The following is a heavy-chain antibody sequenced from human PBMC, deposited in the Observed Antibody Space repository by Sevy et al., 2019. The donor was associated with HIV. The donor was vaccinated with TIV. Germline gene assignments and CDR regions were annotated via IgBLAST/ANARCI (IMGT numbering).Heavy chain of an antibody. CDR3: AKDSGWTHVY. Sequence: GGSLRLSCAASGFTFSSYWMHWVRQAPGKGLVSVSRINIDVSDTSYADSVKGRFTISRDNSKNTLSLQMNSLRAEDTAIYYCAKDSGWTHVYWGQGTLVTVSS. CDR1: GFTFSSYW. D-gene: IGHD6-19*01. V-gene: IGHV3-74*01. J-gene: IGHJ4*02. CDR2: INIDVSDT.